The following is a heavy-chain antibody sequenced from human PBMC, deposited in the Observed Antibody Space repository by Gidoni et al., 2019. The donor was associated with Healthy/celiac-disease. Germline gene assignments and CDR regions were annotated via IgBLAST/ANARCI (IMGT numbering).Heavy chain of an antibody. Sequence: QVQLQQWGAGLLKPSETLSLTCAVYGGSFSGYYWSWIRQPPGKGLEWIGEINHSGSTNYNPSLKSRVTISVDTSKNQFSLKLSSVTAADTAVYYCARLREMPNWFDPWGQGTLVTVSS. J-gene: IGHJ5*02. CDR1: GGSFSGYY. D-gene: IGHD2-2*01. V-gene: IGHV4-34*01. CDR2: INHSGST. CDR3: ARLREMPNWFDP.